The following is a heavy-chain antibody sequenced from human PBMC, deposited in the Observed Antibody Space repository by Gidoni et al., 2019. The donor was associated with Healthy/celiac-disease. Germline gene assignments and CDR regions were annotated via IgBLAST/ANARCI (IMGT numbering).Heavy chain of an antibody. CDR3: TTTRYERIIVGATPRAFDI. V-gene: IGHV3-15*01. Sequence: EVQLVESGGGLVKPGGSLRLYCAASGFTFSNAWMSWVRQAPGKGREWVGRIKSKTDGGTTDYAAPVKGIFTISRDDSKNTLYLQMNSLKTEDTAVYYCTTTRYERIIVGATPRAFDIWGQGTMVTVSS. CDR2: IKSKTDGGTT. J-gene: IGHJ3*02. CDR1: GFTFSNAW. D-gene: IGHD1-26*01.